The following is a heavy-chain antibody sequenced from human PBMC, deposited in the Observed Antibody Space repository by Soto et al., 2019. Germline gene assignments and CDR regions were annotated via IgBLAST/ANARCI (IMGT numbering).Heavy chain of an antibody. Sequence: GGSLRLSCAASGFTFSNAWMNWVRQAPGKGLEWVGRIKSKTDGGTTDYAAPVKGRFTISRDDSKNTLYLQMNSLKTEDTAVYYCTTDIRYSGSYPTLELGYWGQGTLVTVSS. CDR1: GFTFSNAW. CDR2: IKSKTDGGTT. D-gene: IGHD1-26*01. CDR3: TTDIRYSGSYPTLELGY. J-gene: IGHJ4*02. V-gene: IGHV3-15*07.